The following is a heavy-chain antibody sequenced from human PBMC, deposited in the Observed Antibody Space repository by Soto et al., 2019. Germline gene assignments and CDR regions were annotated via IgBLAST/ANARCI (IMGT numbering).Heavy chain of an antibody. Sequence: GGSLRLSCAVSGFTFNCYAMTWVRQAPGKGLEWVAIISSSVGVKYNVAFVKRRITISRDNSRNTLNLQRNSLRAEDTAEYYFGKSADFWRWGMDFWGQGTRVTVSS. CDR1: GFTFNCYA. J-gene: IGHJ6*02. V-gene: IGHV3-23*02. CDR3: GKSADFWRWGMDF. CDR2: ISSSVGVK. D-gene: IGHD3-3*01.